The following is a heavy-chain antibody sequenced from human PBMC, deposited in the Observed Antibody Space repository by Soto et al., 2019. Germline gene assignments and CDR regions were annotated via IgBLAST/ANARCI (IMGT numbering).Heavy chain of an antibody. CDR3: ARGPTGDKVDS. CDR1: GGSISTVNYW. Sequence: QVQLQESGPGLVKPSQTLSLTCTVSGGSISTVNYWWSWIRQSPDMGLEWIGHIYNGGSPYNNPSLERRVTMPVDTSKNQLSRTLRSVTAADPAVYYCARGPTGDKVDSWGQGTLVTVSS. V-gene: IGHV4-30-4*01. J-gene: IGHJ4*02. CDR2: IYNGGSP. D-gene: IGHD7-27*01.